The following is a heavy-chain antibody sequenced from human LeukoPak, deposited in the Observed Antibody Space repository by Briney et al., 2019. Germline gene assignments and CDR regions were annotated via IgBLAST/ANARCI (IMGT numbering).Heavy chain of an antibody. CDR1: GGSFSGYY. CDR2: INHSGST. CDR3: ARRQVLRVAYYYDSSGYKEFDY. Sequence: PSETLSLTCAVYGGSFSGYYWSWIRQPPGKGLEWIGEINHSGSTNYNPSLKSRVTISVDTSKNQFSLKLSSVTAADTAVYYCARRQVLRVAYYYDSSGYKEFDYWGQGTLVTVSS. J-gene: IGHJ4*02. D-gene: IGHD3-22*01. V-gene: IGHV4-34*01.